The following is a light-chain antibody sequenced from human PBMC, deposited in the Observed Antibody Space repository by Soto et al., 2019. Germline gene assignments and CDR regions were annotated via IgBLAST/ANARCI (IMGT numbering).Light chain of an antibody. CDR2: KAS. CDR3: QQYSSSSRT. CDR1: QSISTW. J-gene: IGKJ1*01. V-gene: IGKV1-5*03. Sequence: DIQMTQSPSTLSASIGDRVTITCRASQSISTWLAWYQQKPGKTPNLLIYKASRLETGVTSRFSASGSGTEFTLTISSLQPYDFATYYCQQYSSSSRTFVQGTKVEIK.